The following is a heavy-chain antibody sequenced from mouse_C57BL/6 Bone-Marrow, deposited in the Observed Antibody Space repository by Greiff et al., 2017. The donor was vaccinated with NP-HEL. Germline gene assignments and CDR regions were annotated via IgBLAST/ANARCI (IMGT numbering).Heavy chain of an antibody. V-gene: IGHV2-2*01. Sequence: QVHVKQSGPGLVQPSQSLSITCTVSGFSLTSYGVHWVRQSPGKGLEWLGVIWSGGSTDYNVAFISRLSISKDNSKSQVFFKMNSLQADDTAIYYCARRDYGSTWFAYWGQGTLVTVSA. CDR1: GFSLTSYG. J-gene: IGHJ3*01. CDR3: ARRDYGSTWFAY. D-gene: IGHD1-1*01. CDR2: IWSGGST.